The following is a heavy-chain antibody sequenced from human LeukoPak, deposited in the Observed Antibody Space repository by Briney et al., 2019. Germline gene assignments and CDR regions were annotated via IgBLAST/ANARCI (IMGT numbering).Heavy chain of an antibody. Sequence: ASVKVSCKASGYTFTSYAMHWVRQAPGQGLEWMGWINAGNGNTKYSQKFQGRVTITRDTSASTAYMELSSLRSEDTAVYYCARDGDSPVDDAFDIWGQGTMVTVSS. V-gene: IGHV1-3*01. CDR3: ARDGDSPVDDAFDI. D-gene: IGHD7-27*01. CDR2: INAGNGNT. J-gene: IGHJ3*02. CDR1: GYTFTSYA.